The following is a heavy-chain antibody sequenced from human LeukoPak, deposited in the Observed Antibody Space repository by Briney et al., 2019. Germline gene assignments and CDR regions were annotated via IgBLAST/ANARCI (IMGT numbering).Heavy chain of an antibody. V-gene: IGHV3-21*04. CDR3: AKDLYSGSYGMCDY. J-gene: IGHJ4*02. CDR1: GFTFSSYS. CDR2: ISSSSSYI. Sequence: SGGSLRLSCAASGFTFSSYSMNWVRQAPGKGLEWVSSISSSSSYIYYADSVKGRFTISRDNAKNSLYLQMNSLRAEDTALYYCAKDLYSGSYGMCDYWGQGTLVTVSS. D-gene: IGHD1-26*01.